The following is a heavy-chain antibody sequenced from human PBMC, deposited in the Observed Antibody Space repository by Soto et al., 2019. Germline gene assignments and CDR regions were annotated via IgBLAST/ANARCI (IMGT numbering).Heavy chain of an antibody. Sequence: GGSLRLSCAASGFTFSSYAMSWVRQAPGKGLEWVSAISGSGGSTYYADSVKGRFTISRDNSKNTLYLQMNSLRAEDTAVYYCAKYTRAMGIFVVVIYPYYYYYYMDVWGKGATDTVSS. CDR3: AKYTRAMGIFVVVIYPYYYYYYMDV. V-gene: IGHV3-23*01. CDR2: ISGSGGST. CDR1: GFTFSSYA. J-gene: IGHJ6*03. D-gene: IGHD3-3*01.